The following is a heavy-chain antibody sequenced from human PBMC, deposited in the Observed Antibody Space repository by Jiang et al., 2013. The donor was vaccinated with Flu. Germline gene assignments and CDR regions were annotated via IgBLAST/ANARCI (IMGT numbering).Heavy chain of an antibody. D-gene: IGHD3-22*01. J-gene: IGHJ6*02. CDR3: ARSYDGSGYYFYGMDV. CDR2: IYYSGSS. V-gene: IGHV4-59*08. Sequence: LLKPSETLSLTCTVSGGSINNYYGSWIRQSPGKGLEWIGYIYYSGSSNCNPSLKSRVTMSLDTSKNQFSLRPSSVTAADTAVYYCARSYDGSGYYFYGMDVWGQGTTVTVSS. CDR1: GGSINNYY.